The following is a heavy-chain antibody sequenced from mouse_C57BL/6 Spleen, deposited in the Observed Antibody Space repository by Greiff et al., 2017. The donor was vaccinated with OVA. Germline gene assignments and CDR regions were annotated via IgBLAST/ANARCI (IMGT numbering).Heavy chain of an antibody. CDR1: GYTFTSYW. J-gene: IGHJ2*01. CDR2: INPSNGGT. CDR3: ARSPLYSSGDDY. D-gene: IGHD3-2*02. Sequence: QVQLQQPGTELVKPGASVTLSCKASGYTFTSYWMHGVKQRPGQGLEWIGNINPSNGGTNYHEKIKRKATLTVDKSSRTAYMQLSSLTSEDSAVDYCARSPLYSSGDDYWGQGTTLTVSS. V-gene: IGHV1-53*01.